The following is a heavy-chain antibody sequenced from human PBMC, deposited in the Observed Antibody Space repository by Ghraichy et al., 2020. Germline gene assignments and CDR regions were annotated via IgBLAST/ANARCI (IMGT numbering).Heavy chain of an antibody. CDR1: GFTFSTYS. Sequence: RGSLRLSCAASGFTFSTYSMNWVRQAPGKGLQWVSYITSSSSTVYYADSVRGRFTISRDNAKNSLYLQMNSLRGEDTAVYYCARGPGPAADPAAFDYWGQGTLVTVSS. V-gene: IGHV3-48*01. D-gene: IGHD2-2*01. CDR3: ARGPGPAADPAAFDY. CDR2: ITSSSSTV. J-gene: IGHJ4*02.